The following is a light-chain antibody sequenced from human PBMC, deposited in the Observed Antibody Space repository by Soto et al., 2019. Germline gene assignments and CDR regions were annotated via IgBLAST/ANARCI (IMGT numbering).Light chain of an antibody. CDR3: QQYDNLPLT. V-gene: IGKV1-33*01. J-gene: IGKJ4*01. Sequence: DIQMTQSPSSLSASVGDRVTITCQASHDISNYLNWYQQKPGKAPKLLIYDASNLETGVPSRFSGSGSGTDFTFTISNLQPEDIATYYCQQYDNLPLTFGGGTKVDIK. CDR2: DAS. CDR1: HDISNY.